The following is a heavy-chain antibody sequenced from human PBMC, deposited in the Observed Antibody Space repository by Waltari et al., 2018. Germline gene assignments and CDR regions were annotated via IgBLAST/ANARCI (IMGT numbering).Heavy chain of an antibody. CDR1: GFTFSSYA. Sequence: QVQLVESGGGVVQPGRSLRLSCAASGFTFSSYAMHWVRPAPGKGLEWVAVISYDGSNKYYADSVKGRFTISRDNSKNTLYLQMNSLRAEDTAVYYCARARGFHFDYWGQGTLVTVSS. CDR3: ARARGFHFDY. D-gene: IGHD2-21*01. CDR2: ISYDGSNK. J-gene: IGHJ4*02. V-gene: IGHV3-30-3*01.